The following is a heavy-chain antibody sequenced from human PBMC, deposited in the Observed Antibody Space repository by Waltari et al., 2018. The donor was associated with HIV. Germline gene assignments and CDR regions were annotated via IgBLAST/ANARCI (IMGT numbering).Heavy chain of an antibody. D-gene: IGHD2-2*01. CDR1: GGSISSGSHY. CDR2: IYTSGST. CDR3: ARVLTIGYCSSTSCRGWFDP. J-gene: IGHJ5*02. V-gene: IGHV4-61*02. Sequence: QVQLQESGPGLVKTSQNLSLTCTGSGGSISSGSHYWRWIRQPAGKGLEWIGRIYTSGSTNYNPSLKSRVTISVDTSKNQFSLKLSSVTAADTAVYYCARVLTIGYCSSTSCRGWFDPWGQGTLVTVSS.